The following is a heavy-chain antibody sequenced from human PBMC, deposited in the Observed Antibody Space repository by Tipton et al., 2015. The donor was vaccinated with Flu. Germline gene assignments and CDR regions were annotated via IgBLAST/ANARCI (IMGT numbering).Heavy chain of an antibody. Sequence: LRLSCTVSGGSIRSHYWSWILQPAGKGLEWIGRVYNSGTTGNTNYNPSFKSRVTMSLDTSRNELSLMVRSLTAADTAVYSCVGDHEALRYFEGDAFDIWRQGKMVTVSS. CDR3: VGDHEALRYFEGDAFDI. CDR2: VYNSGTTGNT. CDR1: GGSIRSHY. J-gene: IGHJ3*02. D-gene: IGHD3-9*01. V-gene: IGHV4-4*07.